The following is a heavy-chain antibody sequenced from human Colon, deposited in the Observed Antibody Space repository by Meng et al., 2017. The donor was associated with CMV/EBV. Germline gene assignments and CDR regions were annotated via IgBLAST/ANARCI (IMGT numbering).Heavy chain of an antibody. Sequence: GESLKISCAASGFSFSRYAMTWVRQAPGKGLEWVSIIWNAGSSTSYVDSVKGRFTISRDNSKNTLYLQMDSLRAEDTAVYYCARAFQDWGILHLWGQGTLVTVSS. D-gene: IGHD7-27*01. CDR3: ARAFQDWGILHL. V-gene: IGHV3-23*03. CDR2: IWNAGSST. CDR1: GFSFSRYA. J-gene: IGHJ4*02.